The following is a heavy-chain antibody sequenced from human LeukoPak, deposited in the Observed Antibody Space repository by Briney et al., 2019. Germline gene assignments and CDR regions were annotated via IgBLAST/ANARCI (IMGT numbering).Heavy chain of an antibody. J-gene: IGHJ3*02. V-gene: IGHV5-51*01. D-gene: IGHD5-12*01. CDR2: IYPGDSDT. CDR3: AKYSGYAPGTFDI. CDR1: GYSFTNYW. Sequence: GESLKISCKGSGYSFTNYWIGWVRRMPGKGLEWMGIIYPGDSDTRYSPSFQGQVTISADKSISTAYLQWSSLRASDTAMYYCAKYSGYAPGTFDIWGQGTMVTVSS.